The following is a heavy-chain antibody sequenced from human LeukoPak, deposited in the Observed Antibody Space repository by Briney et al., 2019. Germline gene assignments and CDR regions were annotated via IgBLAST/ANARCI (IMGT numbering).Heavy chain of an antibody. V-gene: IGHV4-4*02. CDR1: GGSITSNW. D-gene: IGHD6-19*01. Sequence: SGTLSLTCAVSGGSITSNWWSWVRPPTGKGLEFIGEIYHNGNTNYNPSLKSRVTILVDKSKNQFSLKLSSVTAADTAVYFCATGDNYQWPVWGQGTLVTVSS. CDR3: ATGDNYQWPV. CDR2: IYHNGNT. J-gene: IGHJ4*02.